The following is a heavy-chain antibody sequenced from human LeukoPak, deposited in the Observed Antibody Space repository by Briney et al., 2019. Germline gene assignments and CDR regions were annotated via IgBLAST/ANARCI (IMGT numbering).Heavy chain of an antibody. CDR1: GGSISNYY. CDR3: AGAIPRSYTFGSYFDL. J-gene: IGHJ4*02. Sequence: PSETLSLTCTVSGGSISNYYWSWIRQSPGNGLKWIGNVFYSGSTEYNPSLRSRVTISIDTSKNEFSLKLSSITAADTAVYHCAGAIPRSYTFGSYFDLWGQGTLVTVSS. CDR2: VFYSGST. V-gene: IGHV4-59*01. D-gene: IGHD3-16*02.